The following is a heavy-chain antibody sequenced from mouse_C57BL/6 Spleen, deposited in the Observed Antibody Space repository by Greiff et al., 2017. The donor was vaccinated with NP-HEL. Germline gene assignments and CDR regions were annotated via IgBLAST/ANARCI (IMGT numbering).Heavy chain of an antibody. D-gene: IGHD3-2*02. Sequence: QVQLKESGAELARPGASVKMSCKASGYTFTSYTMHWVKQRPGQGLEWIGYINPSSGYTKYNQKFKDKATLTADKSSSTAYMQLSSLTSEDSAVYYCASPHDSSGYDAMDYWGQGTSVTVSS. CDR3: ASPHDSSGYDAMDY. V-gene: IGHV1-4*01. J-gene: IGHJ4*01. CDR1: GYTFTSYT. CDR2: INPSSGYT.